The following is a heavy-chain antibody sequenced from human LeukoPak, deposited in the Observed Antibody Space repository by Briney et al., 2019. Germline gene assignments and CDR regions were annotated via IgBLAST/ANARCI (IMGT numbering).Heavy chain of an antibody. J-gene: IGHJ4*02. CDR1: GGSMRNYY. V-gene: IGHV4-59*01. CDR2: MSYSGST. Sequence: PSETLSLTCTVSGGSMRNYYWSWIRQPPGKGLEWIGYMSYSGSTNYNPSLKSRVTISLDTSKNQFSLKLSSVTAADTAVYYCARGRYYYDSTGLPHFDSWGQGTLVTVSS. D-gene: IGHD3-22*01. CDR3: ARGRYYYDSTGLPHFDS.